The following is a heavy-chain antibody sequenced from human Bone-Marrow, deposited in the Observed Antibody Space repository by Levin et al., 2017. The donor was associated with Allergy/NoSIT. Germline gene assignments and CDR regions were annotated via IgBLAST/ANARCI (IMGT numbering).Heavy chain of an antibody. V-gene: IGHV6-1*01. CDR2: TYYRSKWHN. CDR3: VREDFWRYDAFDI. Sequence: SQTLSLTCAISGDSVSKASVAWHWIRQSPSRGLEWLGRTYYRSKWHNDYAFSVKSRIAINPDTSKNQFFLHLNSVTPEDTAVYYCVREDFWRYDAFDIWGQGTMVTVSS. D-gene: IGHD3-3*01. CDR1: GDSVSKASVA. J-gene: IGHJ3*02.